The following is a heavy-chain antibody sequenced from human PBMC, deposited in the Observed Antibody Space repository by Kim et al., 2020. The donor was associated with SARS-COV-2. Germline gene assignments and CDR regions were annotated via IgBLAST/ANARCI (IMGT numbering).Heavy chain of an antibody. Sequence: GGSLRLSCAASGFTFSRYWMSWVRQAPGKGLEWVANINQDGSEKYFVDSVKGRFTVSRDNAKNSVYLQMNSLRVEDTAVYYCAGGRWLDYWGQGTLVTVSS. D-gene: IGHD2-15*01. V-gene: IGHV3-7*04. CDR2: INQDGSEK. J-gene: IGHJ4*02. CDR1: GFTFSRYW. CDR3: AGGRWLDY.